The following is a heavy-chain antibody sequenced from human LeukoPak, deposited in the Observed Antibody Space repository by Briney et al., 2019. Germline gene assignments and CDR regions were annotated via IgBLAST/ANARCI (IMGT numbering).Heavy chain of an antibody. CDR1: GFTFDDYA. Sequence: PGGSLRLSCAASGFTFDDYAMHWVRQAPGKGLEWVSLISWDGGSTYYADSVKGRFTISRDNSKNSLYLQMNSLRAEDTALYYCATHHVDTAMANPRMDVWGKGTTVTVSS. V-gene: IGHV3-43D*03. CDR2: ISWDGGST. J-gene: IGHJ6*04. CDR3: ATHHVDTAMANPRMDV. D-gene: IGHD5-18*01.